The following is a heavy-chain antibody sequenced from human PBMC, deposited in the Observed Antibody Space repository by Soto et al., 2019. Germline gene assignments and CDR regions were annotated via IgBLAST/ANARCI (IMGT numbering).Heavy chain of an antibody. Sequence: GXGLPLVNPTETLTLTCTFSGFSLTIPGMCVSWIRQSPGKALEWLALIERDDDDKYYSTSLKTRLTISKDTRKNQVVLTMANMEPADTATYYCARSIRGPRRFNGMDVWGQGTTVTSP. CDR3: ARSIRGPRRFNGMDV. J-gene: IGHJ6*02. CDR2: IERDDDDK. V-gene: IGHV2-70*13. CDR1: GFSLTIPGMC. D-gene: IGHD1-20*01.